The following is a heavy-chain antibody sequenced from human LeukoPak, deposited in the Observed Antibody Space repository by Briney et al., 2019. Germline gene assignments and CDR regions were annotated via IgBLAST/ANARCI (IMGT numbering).Heavy chain of an antibody. D-gene: IGHD6-19*01. CDR1: GFTFSNAW. CDR3: TTEPKVAAPLTY. V-gene: IGHV3-15*01. CDR2: IKSKTDGGTT. J-gene: IGHJ4*02. Sequence: GGSLRLSCAASGFTFSNAWMSWVRRAPGKGLEWVGRIKSKTDGGTTDYAAPVKGRFTISRDDSKNTLYLQMNSLKTEDTAVYYCTTEPKVAAPLTYWGQGTLVTVSS.